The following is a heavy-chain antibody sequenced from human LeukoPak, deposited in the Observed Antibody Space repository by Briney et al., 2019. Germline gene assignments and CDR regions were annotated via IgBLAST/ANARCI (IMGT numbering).Heavy chain of an antibody. CDR3: ARVSVGRYYFDN. V-gene: IGHV3-74*01. CDR2: INGDGGST. D-gene: IGHD3-3*02. Sequence: QPGGSLRLSCVASGFTFSSYWIHWVRQAPGKGLVWVSRINGDGGSTDYADSVKGRFTISRDSAKNTLYLQMNSLRAEDTAVYYCARVSVGRYYFDNWGQGTPVTVS. CDR1: GFTFSSYW. J-gene: IGHJ4*02.